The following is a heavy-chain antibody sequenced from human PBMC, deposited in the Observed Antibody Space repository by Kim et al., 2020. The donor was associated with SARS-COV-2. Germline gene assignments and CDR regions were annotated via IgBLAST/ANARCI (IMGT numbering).Heavy chain of an antibody. CDR3: ARGSSGWPRGFDP. CDR1: GFTVSSNY. CDR2: IYSGGST. D-gene: IGHD6-19*01. J-gene: IGHJ5*02. V-gene: IGHV3-66*01. Sequence: GGSLRLSCAASGFTVSSNYMSWVRQAPGKGLEWVSVIYSGGSTYYADSVKGRFTISRDNSKNTLYLQMNSLRAEDTAVYYCARGSSGWPRGFDPWGQGTLVTVSS.